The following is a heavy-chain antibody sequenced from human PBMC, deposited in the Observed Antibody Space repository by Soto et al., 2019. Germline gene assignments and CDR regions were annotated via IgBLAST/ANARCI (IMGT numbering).Heavy chain of an antibody. J-gene: IGHJ6*01. D-gene: IGHD2-2*01. V-gene: IGHV1-69*01. Sequence: QVQLVQSGAEVKKPGSSVKVSCKASGGTFSSYAISWVRQAPGQGLEWMGGIIPISDTTNYAQKFQGRVTITADESTSTAYMELSGRRSEDTAVYYCARSQGSSTSLEIYYYYYYGMDRWCQGTTFTVPS. CDR3: ARSQGSSTSLEIYYYYYYGMDR. CDR2: IIPISDTT. CDR1: GGTFSSYA.